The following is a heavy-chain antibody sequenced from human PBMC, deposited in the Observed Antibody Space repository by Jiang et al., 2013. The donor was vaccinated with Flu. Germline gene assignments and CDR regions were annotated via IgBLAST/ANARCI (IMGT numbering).Heavy chain of an antibody. CDR3: ASKKLNYCSSTSCYTQDYYYYGMDV. D-gene: IGHD2-2*02. CDR1: GYTFTSYA. J-gene: IGHJ6*02. CDR2: INTNTGNP. Sequence: QSGSELKKPGASVKVSCKASGYTFTSYAMNWVRQAPGQGLEWMGWINTNTGNPTYAQGFTGRFVFSLDTSVSTAYLQISSLKAEDTAVYYCASKKLNYCSSTSCYTQDYYYYGMDVWGQGTTVTVSS. V-gene: IGHV7-4-1*02.